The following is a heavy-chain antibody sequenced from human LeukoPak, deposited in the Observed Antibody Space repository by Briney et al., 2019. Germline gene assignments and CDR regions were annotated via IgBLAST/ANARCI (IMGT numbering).Heavy chain of an antibody. CDR3: VRDAEGAGISVNFWFDP. Sequence: ASVKVSCKASGFTFTRYDINWVRQASGQGLEWMGWMNPNNGNTGYAQKFQGRVTMTRDTYTSTAYMELRGLRPEDAAVYYCVRDAEGAGISVNFWFDPWGQGTLVTVSS. CDR1: GFTFTRYD. J-gene: IGHJ5*02. D-gene: IGHD1-14*01. V-gene: IGHV1-8*01. CDR2: MNPNNGNT.